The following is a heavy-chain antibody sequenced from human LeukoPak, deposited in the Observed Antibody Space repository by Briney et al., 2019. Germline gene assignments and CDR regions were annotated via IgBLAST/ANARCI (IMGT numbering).Heavy chain of an antibody. CDR1: GYTFTSYG. D-gene: IGHD3-10*01. V-gene: IGHV1-18*01. CDR3: ARVQYYYGSGSSNWFDP. CDR2: ISAYNGNT. Sequence: ASVKVSCKASGYTFTSYGISWVRQAPGQGLEWMGWISAYNGNTNYAQKLQGRVTMTTDTSTSTAYMELRSLRSDDTAVYYCARVQYYYGSGSSNWFDPWGQGTLVTVSS. J-gene: IGHJ5*02.